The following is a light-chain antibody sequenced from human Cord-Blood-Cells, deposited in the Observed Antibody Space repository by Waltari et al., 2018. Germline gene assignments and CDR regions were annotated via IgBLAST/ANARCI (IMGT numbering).Light chain of an antibody. V-gene: IGLV4-69*01. Sequence: QLVLTQSPSASASLGASVKHTCTLSSGHSSYAIAWHLQQPEKGLRYLMKLNSVGSHSKGDGSPDRFSGSSSGAERYLTISSLQSEDEADYYCQTWGTGIQVFGGGTKLTVL. J-gene: IGLJ3*02. CDR1: SGHSSYA. CDR3: QTWGTGIQV. CDR2: LNSVGSH.